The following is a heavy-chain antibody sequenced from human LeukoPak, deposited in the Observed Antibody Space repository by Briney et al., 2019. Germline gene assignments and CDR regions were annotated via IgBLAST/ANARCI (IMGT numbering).Heavy chain of an antibody. Sequence: SETLSLTCAISGGSISGTPYSWGWIRQPPGKGLEWIGSIYYSGSTYYNPSLKSRLTISVDTSKNQFSLKLSSVTAADTAVYYCARASTIFGHFAYWGRGTLVTVSS. J-gene: IGHJ4*02. V-gene: IGHV4-39*07. CDR3: ARASTIFGHFAY. CDR2: IYYSGST. CDR1: GGSISGTPYS. D-gene: IGHD3-3*01.